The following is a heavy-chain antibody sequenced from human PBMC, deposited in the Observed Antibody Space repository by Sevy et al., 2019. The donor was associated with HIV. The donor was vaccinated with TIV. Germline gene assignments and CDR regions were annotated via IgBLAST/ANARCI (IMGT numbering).Heavy chain of an antibody. J-gene: IGHJ6*02. V-gene: IGHV3-48*01. CDR2: ISTRSSAI. CDR3: ARESASGTLGGVYYYYYNMDV. D-gene: IGHD6-13*01. Sequence: GESLKISCAASGFTFSSFSMNWVRQAPGKGPEWISYISTRSSAIYYADSMKGRFTISRDNSKNSLYLQMNSLRAEDTAVYYCARESASGTLGGVYYYYYNMDVWGQGTTVTVSS. CDR1: GFTFSSFS.